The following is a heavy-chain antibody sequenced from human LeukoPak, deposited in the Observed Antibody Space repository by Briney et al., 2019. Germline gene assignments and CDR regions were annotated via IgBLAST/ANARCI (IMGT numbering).Heavy chain of an antibody. Sequence: SETLSLTCSVSGGSISSYYWSWIRQPPGKGLEWIGYIYYSGSGSTNYNPSLKSRVSISVDTSKNHFSLKLSSVTAADTAVYYCARRGGHGGSFDYWGQGTLVTVSS. D-gene: IGHD4-23*01. V-gene: IGHV4-59*08. J-gene: IGHJ4*02. CDR1: GGSISSYY. CDR2: IYYSGSGST. CDR3: ARRGGHGGSFDY.